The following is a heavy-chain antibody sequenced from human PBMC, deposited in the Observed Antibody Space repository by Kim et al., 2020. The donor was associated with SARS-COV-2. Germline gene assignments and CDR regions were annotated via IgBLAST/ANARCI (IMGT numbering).Heavy chain of an antibody. D-gene: IGHD3-10*01. CDR2: ISWNSGSI. CDR3: AKDKGRLLWFGDDNEPGAIFDP. V-gene: IGHV3-9*01. CDR1: GFTFDDYA. Sequence: GGSLRLSCAASGFTFDDYAMHWVRQAPGKGLEWVSGISWNSGSIGYADSVKGRFTISRDNAKNSLYLQMNSLRAEDTALYYCAKDKGRLLWFGDDNEPGAIFDPWGQGTLVTVSS. J-gene: IGHJ5*02.